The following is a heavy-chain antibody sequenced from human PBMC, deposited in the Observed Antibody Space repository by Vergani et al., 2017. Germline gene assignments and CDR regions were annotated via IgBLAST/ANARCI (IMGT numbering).Heavy chain of an antibody. J-gene: IGHJ4*02. Sequence: QVQLQESGPGLVKPSETLSLTCTVSGCPISSYYMSWIRQPPGKGLEWIGYIYSSGSTNYNPSLKSRVTISVDTSKNQFSLKLSSVTAADTAVYYCARDRGYYDSSGYYLYYFDYWGQGTLVTVSS. D-gene: IGHD3-22*01. V-gene: IGHV4-59*01. CDR1: GCPISSYY. CDR2: IYSSGST. CDR3: ARDRGYYDSSGYYLYYFDY.